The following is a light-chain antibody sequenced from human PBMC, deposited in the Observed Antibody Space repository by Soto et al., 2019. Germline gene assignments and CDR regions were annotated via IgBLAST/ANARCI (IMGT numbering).Light chain of an antibody. CDR2: AAS. CDR1: QGISSY. J-gene: IGKJ1*01. CDR3: QQYYSYPWT. Sequence: AIRMTQSPSSFSASTGERVTITCRASQGISSYLAWYQQKPGKAPKLLIYAASTLQSGVPSRFSGSGSGTDFTLTISCLQSEDFATYYCQQYYSYPWTFGEGNKVESK. V-gene: IGKV1-8*01.